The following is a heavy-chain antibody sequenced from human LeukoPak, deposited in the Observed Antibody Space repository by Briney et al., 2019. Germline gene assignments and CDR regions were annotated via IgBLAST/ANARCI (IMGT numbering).Heavy chain of an antibody. CDR3: ARRPAGYSSGWYFDY. J-gene: IGHJ4*02. D-gene: IGHD6-19*01. Sequence: SETLSLTCTVSGGSISSSSYYWGWIRQPPGKGLERIGSIYYSGSTYYNPSLKSRVTISVDTSKNQFSLKLSSVTAADTAVYYCARRPAGYSSGWYFDYWGQGTLVTVSS. CDR2: IYYSGST. V-gene: IGHV4-39*01. CDR1: GGSISSSSYY.